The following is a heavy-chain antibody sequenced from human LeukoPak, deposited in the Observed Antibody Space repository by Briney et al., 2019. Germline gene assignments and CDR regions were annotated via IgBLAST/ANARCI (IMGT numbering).Heavy chain of an antibody. CDR2: IYTSGST. V-gene: IGHV4-4*07. CDR3: ARDRFLEWLSDY. D-gene: IGHD3-3*01. Sequence: PSETLSLTCTVSGGSLSSYYWSWVRQPAGKGLEWIGRIYTSGSTNYNPSLKSRVTMSVDTPKNQFPLKLSSVTAADTAVYYCARDRFLEWLSDYWGQGTLVTVSS. J-gene: IGHJ4*02. CDR1: GGSLSSYY.